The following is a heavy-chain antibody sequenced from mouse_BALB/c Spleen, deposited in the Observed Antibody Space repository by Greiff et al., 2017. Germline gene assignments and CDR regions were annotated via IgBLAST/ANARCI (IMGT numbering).Heavy chain of an antibody. CDR1: GFTFSSFG. J-gene: IGHJ1*01. V-gene: IGHV5-17*02. CDR3: ARDNPWYFDV. Sequence: DVKLVESGGGLVQPGGSRKLSCAASGFTFSSFGMHWVRQAPEKGLEWVAYISSGSSTIYYADTVKGRFTISRDNPKNTLFLQMTSLRSEDTSMYYCARDNPWYFDVWGAGTTVTVSS. CDR2: ISSGSSTI. D-gene: IGHD1-3*01.